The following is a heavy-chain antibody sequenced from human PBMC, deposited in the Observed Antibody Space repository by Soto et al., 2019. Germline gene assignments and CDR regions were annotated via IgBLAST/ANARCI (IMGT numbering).Heavy chain of an antibody. D-gene: IGHD2-15*01. CDR3: ARGDREDIAVVIGVRPGEYGVDG. V-gene: IGHV3-30-3*01. J-gene: IGHJ6*02. CDR1: GFPFSSYA. CDR2: LSHDGSNK. Sequence: SLTLSCAASGFPFSSYAMHWARQAPGKRLECVAVLSHDGSNKFYRDYVKGRFTISRDNSKNTLYLQINSLRYEDTAVYYCARGDREDIAVVIGVRPGEYGVDGWGQGTTVTVSS.